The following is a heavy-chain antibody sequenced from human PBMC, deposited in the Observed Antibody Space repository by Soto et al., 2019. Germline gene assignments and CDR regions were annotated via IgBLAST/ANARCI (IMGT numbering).Heavy chain of an antibody. CDR3: ARGRLQGDY. V-gene: IGHV4-59*01. D-gene: IGHD6-25*01. CDR2: IYYSGST. CDR1: GGSISSYY. Sequence: ETLSLTCTVSGGSISSYYWTWIRQPPGKGLEWIGYIYYSGSTNYNPSLKSRVTISVDTSKNQFSLKLSSVTAADTAVYYCARGRLQGDYWGQGTLVTVSS. J-gene: IGHJ4*02.